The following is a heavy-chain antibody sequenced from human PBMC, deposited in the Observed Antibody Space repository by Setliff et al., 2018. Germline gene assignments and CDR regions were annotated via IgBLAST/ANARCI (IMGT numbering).Heavy chain of an antibody. CDR3: AGQGPIFGSGLIPGFDQ. J-gene: IGHJ4*02. CDR1: GFTFSSYA. Sequence: AVGSLRLSCAASGFTFSSYAMSWVRQAPGKGLEWVSAISGSGGSTYYADSVKGRFTISKDNSKNTLSLQMSSLRTEDTAIYFCAGQGPIFGSGLIPGFDQWGQGTMVTV. D-gene: IGHD3-3*01. V-gene: IGHV3-23*01. CDR2: ISGSGGST.